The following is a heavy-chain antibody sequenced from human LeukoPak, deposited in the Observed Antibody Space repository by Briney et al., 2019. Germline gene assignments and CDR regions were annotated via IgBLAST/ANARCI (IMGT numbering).Heavy chain of an antibody. V-gene: IGHV4-4*07. CDR3: ARGSGSYKGYFDY. J-gene: IGHJ4*02. CDR2: IYNSGNT. Sequence: SETLSLTCTVSGGSISSYYWSWIRQPAGKGLEWIGRIYNSGNTKYNPSLKSRVTMSVDTSKNQISLRLRSVTAADTAVFYCARGSGSYKGYFDYWGQGTLVTVSS. CDR1: GGSISSYY. D-gene: IGHD1-26*01.